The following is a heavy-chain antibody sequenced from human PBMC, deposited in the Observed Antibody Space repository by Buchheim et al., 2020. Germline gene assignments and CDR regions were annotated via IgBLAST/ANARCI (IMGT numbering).Heavy chain of an antibody. CDR1: GFTFSSYA. Sequence: QVQLVESGGGVVQPGRSLRLSCAASGFTFSSYAMHWVRQAPGKGLEWVAVISYDGSNKYYADSVKGRFTISRDNSKNTLYLQMNSLRAEDTAVYYCAKMYYYDSSGYYFSGLGGMDVWGQGTT. V-gene: IGHV3-30*04. J-gene: IGHJ6*02. CDR2: ISYDGSNK. D-gene: IGHD3-22*01. CDR3: AKMYYYDSSGYYFSGLGGMDV.